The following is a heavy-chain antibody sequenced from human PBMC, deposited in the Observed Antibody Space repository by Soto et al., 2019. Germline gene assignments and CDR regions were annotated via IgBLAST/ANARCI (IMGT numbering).Heavy chain of an antibody. CDR2: INASCDSR. D-gene: IGHD4-17*01. CDR1: GCRFGDYV. CDR3: ASDNSQNYGTAAALSWFHP. J-gene: IGHJ5*02. V-gene: IGHV1-46*01. Sequence: SGNVCCKASGCRFGDYVMHWGRQAPGRGPEWIGIINASCDSRNYAQKFQGRVTITRDTYTSTVYIELSSLRYEDTDVYYCASDNSQNYGTAAALSWFHPRGQRTSVPVSS.